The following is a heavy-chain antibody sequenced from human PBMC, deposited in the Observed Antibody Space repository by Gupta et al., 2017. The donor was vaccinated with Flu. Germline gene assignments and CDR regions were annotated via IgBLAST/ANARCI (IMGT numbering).Heavy chain of an antibody. Sequence: EGPPVEAGGGLVPPGGVLRPLRAASGFPFRSYGMNWVRQAPGKGLEWVSYISGSGSIIYYADSVKGRVTISRDNTKNSLSLQMNSLRAADTAVYYCARSPNRGARVFDYWGQGTLVTVSS. J-gene: IGHJ4*02. D-gene: IGHD1-26*01. V-gene: IGHV3-48*03. CDR2: ISGSGSII. CDR1: GFPFRSYG. CDR3: ARSPNRGARVFDY.